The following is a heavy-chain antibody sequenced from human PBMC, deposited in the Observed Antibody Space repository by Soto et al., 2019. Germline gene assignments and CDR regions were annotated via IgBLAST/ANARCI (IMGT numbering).Heavy chain of an antibody. CDR3: ASSVVGLPGSRYYGMDV. Sequence: QVQLVQSGAEVKKPGASVKVSCKPSGYTFTSYGISWVRQATGQGLDLMGWIRAYNGNTNYAQKLQGRVTMTTDTPTSTAYMELRSLRCDDTAVYYCASSVVGLPGSRYYGMDVLGQGTTVTGSS. J-gene: IGHJ6*02. D-gene: IGHD1-26*01. CDR1: GYTFTSYG. CDR2: IRAYNGNT. V-gene: IGHV1-18*04.